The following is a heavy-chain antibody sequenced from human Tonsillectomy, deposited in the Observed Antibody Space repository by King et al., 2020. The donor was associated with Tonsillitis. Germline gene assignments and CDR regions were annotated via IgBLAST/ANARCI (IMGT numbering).Heavy chain of an antibody. J-gene: IGHJ5*02. CDR1: GYTFTSYG. Sequence: VQLVESGAEVKKPGASVKVSCKASGYTFTSYGISWVRQAPGQGLEWMGWISAYNGNTNYAQKLQGRVTMTTDTSTSTAYMDLRSLRSDDTAVYYCARVPSVGSSWYGWFDLWGQGTLVTVSS. D-gene: IGHD6-13*01. CDR2: ISAYNGNT. CDR3: ARVPSVGSSWYGWFDL. V-gene: IGHV1-18*01.